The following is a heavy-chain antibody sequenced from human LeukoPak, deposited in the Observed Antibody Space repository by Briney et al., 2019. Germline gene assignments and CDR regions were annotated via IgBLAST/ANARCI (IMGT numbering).Heavy chain of an antibody. CDR3: ARDRGYYDYVWGSYQGENYFDY. Sequence: GGSLRLSCAASGFTFSSYSMNWVRQAPGKGLEWVSSISSSSSYIYYADSVKGRFTISRDNAKNSLYLQMNSLRAEDTAVYYCARDRGYYDYVWGSYQGENYFDYWGQGTLVTASS. V-gene: IGHV3-21*01. D-gene: IGHD3-16*02. CDR1: GFTFSSYS. CDR2: ISSSSSYI. J-gene: IGHJ4*02.